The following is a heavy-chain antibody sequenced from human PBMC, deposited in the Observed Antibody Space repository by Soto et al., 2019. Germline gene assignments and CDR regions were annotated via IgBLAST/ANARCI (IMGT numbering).Heavy chain of an antibody. D-gene: IGHD3-10*01. CDR3: TSDYTLRSYRFDY. CDR1: GGSIRSSNHY. J-gene: IGHJ4*02. Sequence: SETLSLTCTVSGGSIRSSNHYWGWIRQPPGRGLEWIGYIYYSGSTNYNPSLKSRLTISLDRSKNEVSLKLTSVTAADTAVYYCTSDYTLRSYRFDYWGRGILVTVSS. CDR2: IYYSGST. V-gene: IGHV4-39*07.